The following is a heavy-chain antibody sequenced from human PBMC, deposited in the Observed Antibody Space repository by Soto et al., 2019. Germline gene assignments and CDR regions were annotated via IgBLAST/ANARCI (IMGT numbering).Heavy chain of an antibody. V-gene: IGHV1-2*02. D-gene: IGHD3-9*01. CDR1: GYTFTGYY. J-gene: IGHJ4*02. Sequence: GASVKVSCKASGYTFTGYYMHWVRQAPGQGLEWMGWINPNSGGTNYAQKFQGRVTMTRDTSISTAYMELSRLRSDDTAVYYCARGVYYDILTGHPFDYWGQGTLVTVSS. CDR2: INPNSGGT. CDR3: ARGVYYDILTGHPFDY.